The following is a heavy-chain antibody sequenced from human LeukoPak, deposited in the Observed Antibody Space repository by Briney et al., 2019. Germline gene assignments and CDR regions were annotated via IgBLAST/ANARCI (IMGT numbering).Heavy chain of an antibody. J-gene: IGHJ4*02. CDR2: INPNSGGT. D-gene: IGHD3-22*01. CDR1: GYTFTGYD. V-gene: IGHV1-2*02. Sequence: AASVKVSCKASGYTFTGYDMHWVRQAPGQRLEWLGWINPNSGGTNYAQKFQGRVTMTRDTSISTAYMELSRLRSDDTAVYYCARLDYYDSSAYYGGEGFDYWGQGTLVTVSS. CDR3: ARLDYYDSSAYYGGEGFDY.